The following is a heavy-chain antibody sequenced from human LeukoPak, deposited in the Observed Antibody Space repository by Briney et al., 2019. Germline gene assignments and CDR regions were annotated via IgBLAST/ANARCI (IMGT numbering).Heavy chain of an antibody. J-gene: IGHJ6*02. D-gene: IGHD2-2*01. CDR3: ARDHCTSSGCYEYYYYGMDV. V-gene: IGHV1-2*02. Sequence: ASVKVSRKASGYTFTDYYIQWVRQAPGQGLEWMGWINPNSGGTNSAQKFQGRVTMTRDTSVSTAYMELSRLRSDDTAVYYCARDHCTSSGCYEYYYYGMDVWGQGTTVTVSS. CDR2: INPNSGGT. CDR1: GYTFTDYY.